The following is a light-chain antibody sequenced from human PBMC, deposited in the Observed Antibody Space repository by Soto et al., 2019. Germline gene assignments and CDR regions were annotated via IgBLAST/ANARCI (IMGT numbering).Light chain of an antibody. CDR2: EVT. CDR1: SSDIGASNS. Sequence: QSALTQPPSASGSPGQSVTISCAGSSSDIGASNSVSWYQQHPGKAPKLLISEVTKRPSGVPDRFSGSKSGNTASLTVSGLQADDEADYYCGSKAGSNKHVVFGGGTKLTGL. V-gene: IGLV2-8*01. J-gene: IGLJ2*01. CDR3: GSKAGSNKHVV.